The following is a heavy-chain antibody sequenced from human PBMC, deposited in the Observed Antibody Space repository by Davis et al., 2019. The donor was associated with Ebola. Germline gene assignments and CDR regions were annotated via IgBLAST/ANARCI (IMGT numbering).Heavy chain of an antibody. V-gene: IGHV3-11*06. CDR3: ARALAGSYFDY. J-gene: IGHJ4*02. CDR1: GFTFRDYY. D-gene: IGHD1-26*01. Sequence: PGGSLRLSCAASGFTFRDYYMSWIRQAPGKGLEWITYISSSGSYTQYADSVRGRFTISRDNPKNSLYLQMNSLRVDDTAVYYCARALAGSYFDYWGQGILVTVSP. CDR2: ISSSGSYT.